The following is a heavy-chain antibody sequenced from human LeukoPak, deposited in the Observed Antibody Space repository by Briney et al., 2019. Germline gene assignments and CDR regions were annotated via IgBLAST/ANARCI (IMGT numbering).Heavy chain of an antibody. Sequence: SETLSLTCSVYSGSLSAYYWSWIRQPPGKGLEWIGEINHSGSTNYNPSLESRVTVLVGKSKKQLSLKLRSVTAADTAVYYCARGRENYSRAGFGYWAQGTLVTVSS. D-gene: IGHD4-11*01. V-gene: IGHV4-34*01. J-gene: IGHJ4*02. CDR1: SGSLSAYY. CDR2: INHSGST. CDR3: ARGRENYSRAGFGY.